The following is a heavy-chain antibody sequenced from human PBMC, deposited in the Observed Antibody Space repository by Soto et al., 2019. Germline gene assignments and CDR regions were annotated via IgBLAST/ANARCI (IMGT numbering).Heavy chain of an antibody. CDR1: GGSISSSSYY. J-gene: IGHJ4*02. D-gene: IGHD4-17*01. CDR2: IYYSGST. V-gene: IGHV4-39*01. CDR3: ARQILRGDYWEDFDY. Sequence: SETLSLTCTVSGGSISSSSYYWGWIRQPPGKGLEWIGSIYYSGSTYYNPSLKSRVTISVDTSKNQFSLKLSSVTAADTAVYYCARQILRGDYWEDFDYWGQGTLVTVSS.